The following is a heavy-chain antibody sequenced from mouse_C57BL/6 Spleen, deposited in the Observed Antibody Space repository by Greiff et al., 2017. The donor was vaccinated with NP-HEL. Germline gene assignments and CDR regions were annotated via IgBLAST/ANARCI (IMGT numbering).Heavy chain of an antibody. CDR1: GYTFTSYW. CDR2: IDPSDSET. J-gene: IGHJ3*01. D-gene: IGHD2-4*01. V-gene: IGHV1-52*01. Sequence: VQLQQSGAELVRPGSSVKLSCKASGYTFTSYWMHWVKQRPIQGLEWIGNIDPSDSETHYNQKFKDKATLTVDKSSSTAYMQLSSLTSEDSAVYYCARGDDYGAWFAYWGQGTLVTVSA. CDR3: ARGDDYGAWFAY.